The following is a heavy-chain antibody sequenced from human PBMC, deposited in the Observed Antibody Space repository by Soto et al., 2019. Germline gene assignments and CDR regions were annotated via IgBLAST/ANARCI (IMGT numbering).Heavy chain of an antibody. V-gene: IGHV3-74*01. CDR3: ARGQWGAFDL. D-gene: IGHD1-26*01. J-gene: IGHJ3*01. Sequence: DVQLVESGGSSVQPGGSLSLSCAATGFTFSYYWMNWVCQAPGKGLVWVSRIHSDGSSTTDADSVKGRFTISRDNAKNTLYLQMNTLRAEDTAVYYCARGQWGAFDLWGQGTMVTVAS. CDR2: IHSDGSST. CDR1: GFTFSYYW.